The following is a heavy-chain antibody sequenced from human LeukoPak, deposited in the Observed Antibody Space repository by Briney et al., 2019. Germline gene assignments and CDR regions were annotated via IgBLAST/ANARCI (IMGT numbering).Heavy chain of an antibody. CDR3: STSIVVVPAAPEDAFDI. CDR2: IYHSGST. CDR1: GGSISSGGYY. J-gene: IGHJ3*02. Sequence: SETLSLTCTVSGGSISSGGYYWSWIRQPPGKGLEWIGYIYHSGSTYYNPSLKSRVTISVDRSKNQFSLKLSSVTAADTAVYYCSTSIVVVPAAPEDAFDIWGQGTMVTVSS. V-gene: IGHV4-30-2*01. D-gene: IGHD2-2*01.